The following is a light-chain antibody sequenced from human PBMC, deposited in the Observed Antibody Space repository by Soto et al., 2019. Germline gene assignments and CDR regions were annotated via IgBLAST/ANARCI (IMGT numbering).Light chain of an antibody. Sequence: QSVLTQPASVSGSPGQSITISSTGSSSDVGGYNYVSWYQQHPGKAPKLMIYEVSNRPSGISNRFSGSKSGNTAPLTLSGLQAEDEADYYCSSYTSSSTLVFGGGTKVTVL. CDR1: SSDVGGYNY. V-gene: IGLV2-14*01. CDR2: EVS. J-gene: IGLJ2*01. CDR3: SSYTSSSTLV.